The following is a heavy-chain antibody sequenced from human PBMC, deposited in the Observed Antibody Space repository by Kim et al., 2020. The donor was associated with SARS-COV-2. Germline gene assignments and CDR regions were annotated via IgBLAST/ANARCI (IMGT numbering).Heavy chain of an antibody. V-gene: IGHV4-39*07. D-gene: IGHD3-10*01. Sequence: SETLSLTCTVSGGSISSSSYYWGWIRQPPGKGLEWIGSIYYSGSTYYNPSLKSRVTISVDTSKNQFSLKLSSVTAADTAVYYCARDLQQPQFGELSLPQTDLFIPSWGQGTTVTVSS. CDR3: ARDLQQPQFGELSLPQTDLFIPS. J-gene: IGHJ6*02. CDR2: IYYSGST. CDR1: GGSISSSSYY.